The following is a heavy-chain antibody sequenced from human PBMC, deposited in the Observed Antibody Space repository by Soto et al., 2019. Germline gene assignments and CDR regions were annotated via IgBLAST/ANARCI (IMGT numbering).Heavy chain of an antibody. V-gene: IGHV3-23*01. J-gene: IGHJ4*02. D-gene: IGHD6-19*01. Sequence: EVQLLESGGGLVQPGGSLRLSCAASGFTFSSYAMSWVRQAPGKGLEWVSAISGSGGRTYYADSVKGRFTNSRDNSKNTLYLQMNSLRAEDTAVYYCAKDRVPGYSSGWDFDYWGQGTLVTVSS. CDR1: GFTFSSYA. CDR3: AKDRVPGYSSGWDFDY. CDR2: ISGSGGRT.